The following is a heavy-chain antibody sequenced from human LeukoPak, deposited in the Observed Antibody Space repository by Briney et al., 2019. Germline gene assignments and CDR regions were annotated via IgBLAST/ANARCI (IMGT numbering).Heavy chain of an antibody. Sequence: SETLSLTCTASGGSISSGSYYWSWIPQPAGKGLEWIGRIYTSGSTNYNPSLKSRVTISVDPSKNQFSLKQSAVNAADTAVYYCARVPLPEKHVDYWGQRTLVTVSS. J-gene: IGHJ4*02. CDR3: ARVPLPEKHVDY. CDR1: GGSISSGSYY. V-gene: IGHV4-61*02. CDR2: IYTSGST.